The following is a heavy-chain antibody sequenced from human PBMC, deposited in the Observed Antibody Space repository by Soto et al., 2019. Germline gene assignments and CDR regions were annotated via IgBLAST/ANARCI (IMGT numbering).Heavy chain of an antibody. D-gene: IGHD6-6*01. Sequence: QITVKGSGLTLVKPTQTLTLPCSLFGISLSTGGVGLAWIRQTPGKALEWLALIYWNDDKHYSPSLKGRLTITKDTSKNQAVLTMTDMDPVDTATYYCARGLATLPVFAFDVWGQGTVVTVSS. V-gene: IGHV2-5*01. CDR3: ARGLATLPVFAFDV. J-gene: IGHJ3*01. CDR2: IYWNDDK. CDR1: GISLSTGGVG.